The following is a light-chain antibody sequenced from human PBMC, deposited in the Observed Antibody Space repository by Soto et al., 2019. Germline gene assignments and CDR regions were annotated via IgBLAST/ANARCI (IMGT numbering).Light chain of an antibody. CDR1: QSINGW. CDR2: SAS. Sequence: QMTQSPSYLSASIGDRITITCRASQSINGWLAWYQQKPGQAPNLLIYSASTLESGVSSRFSGSGSGTDFTLTVSRLEPEDFAVYFCQRYGTFGQGTKVAIK. CDR3: QRYGT. J-gene: IGKJ1*01. V-gene: IGKV1-5*03.